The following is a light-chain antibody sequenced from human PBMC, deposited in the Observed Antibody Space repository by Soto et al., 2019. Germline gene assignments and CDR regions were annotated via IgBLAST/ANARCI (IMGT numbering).Light chain of an antibody. V-gene: IGKV1-5*01. CDR1: QGISSW. J-gene: IGKJ5*01. CDR3: QQYNSYPIT. CDR2: DAS. Sequence: DIQLTKSPSPRSASVGDRVTITCRASQGISSWLAWYQQKPGKAPKLLIYDASSLESGVPSRFSGSGSGTEFTLTISSLQPDDFATYYCQQYNSYPITFGQGTRLEIK.